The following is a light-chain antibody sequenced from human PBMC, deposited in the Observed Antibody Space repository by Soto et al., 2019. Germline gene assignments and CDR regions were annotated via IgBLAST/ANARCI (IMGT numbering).Light chain of an antibody. CDR3: SSYTSSSTHD. CDR2: DVS. Sequence: QSVLTQPASVSGSPGQSIAISCTGTSSDVGGYNYVSWYRQHPGKAPKLMIYDVSNRPSGVSNRFSGSKSGNAASLTISGLQAEDEADYSCSSYTSSSTHDLGTGTKVPDL. CDR1: SSDVGGYNY. J-gene: IGLJ1*01. V-gene: IGLV2-14*01.